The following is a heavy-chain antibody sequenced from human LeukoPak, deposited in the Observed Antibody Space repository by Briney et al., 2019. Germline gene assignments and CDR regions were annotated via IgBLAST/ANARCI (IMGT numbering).Heavy chain of an antibody. Sequence: GGSQRLSCSASGFTFSSYEMHWVRQAPGKGLEYVSAINSNGGSTDYADSVKGRFTISRDNSKNTLYLQMSSLTTEDTAVYYCVNVYSSGYYRRPGDYWGQGTLVTVSS. CDR1: GFTFSSYE. D-gene: IGHD3-22*01. V-gene: IGHV3-64D*09. J-gene: IGHJ4*02. CDR3: VNVYSSGYYRRPGDY. CDR2: INSNGGST.